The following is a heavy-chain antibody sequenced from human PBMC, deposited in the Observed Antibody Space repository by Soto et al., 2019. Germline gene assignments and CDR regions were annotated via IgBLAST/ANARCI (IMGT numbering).Heavy chain of an antibody. CDR2: ISGSGGST. J-gene: IGHJ4*02. CDR1: GFTFSSYA. Sequence: GGSLRLSCTASGFTFSSYAMNWVRQAPGKGLEWVSVISGSGGSTYFADSVKGRFTISRDNSKNTLYLQMSSLKPEDTAVYFCLKDDGRPYYFDYWGQGTVVTVSS. CDR3: LKDDGRPYYFDY. V-gene: IGHV3-23*01.